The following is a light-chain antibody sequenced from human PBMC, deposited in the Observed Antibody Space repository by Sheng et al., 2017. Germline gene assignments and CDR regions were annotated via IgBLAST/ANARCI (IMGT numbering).Light chain of an antibody. CDR3: TSYASRYTWV. CDR2: DVI. Sequence: QSALTQPRSVSGSPGQSVTISCSGTSRDVGAHNYVSWYQQHPGKAPKLMIYDVIKRPSGVPDRFSGSKSDNTASLTISGLQAEDEADYYCTSYASRYTWVFGGGTNLTV. J-gene: IGLJ3*02. CDR1: SRDVGAHNY. V-gene: IGLV2-11*01.